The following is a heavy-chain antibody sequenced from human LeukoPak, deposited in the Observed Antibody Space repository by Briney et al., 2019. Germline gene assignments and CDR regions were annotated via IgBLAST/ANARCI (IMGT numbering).Heavy chain of an antibody. CDR3: ARDWTYCGGDCYSGFDY. V-gene: IGHV1-69*01. D-gene: IGHD2-21*02. CDR2: IIPIFGTA. CDR1: GGTFSSYA. J-gene: IGHJ4*02. Sequence: SVTVSCKASGGTFSSYAISWVRQAPGQGLEWMGGIIPIFGTANYAQKFQGRVTITADESTSTAYMELSSLRSEDTAVYYCARDWTYCGGDCYSGFDYWGQGTLVTVSS.